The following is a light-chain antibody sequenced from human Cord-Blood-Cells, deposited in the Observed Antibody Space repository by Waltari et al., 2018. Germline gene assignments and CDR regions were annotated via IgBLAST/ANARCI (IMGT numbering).Light chain of an antibody. CDR2: EGS. Sequence: QSALTQPASVSGSPGQSITIPCTGTSSDAGSYNLVSWYQQHPVKAPKLMIYEGSKRPSGVSNRFSGSKSGNTASLTISGLQAEDEADYYCCSYAGSSTWVFGGGTKLTVL. CDR3: CSYAGSSTWV. J-gene: IGLJ3*02. V-gene: IGLV2-23*01. CDR1: SSDAGSYNL.